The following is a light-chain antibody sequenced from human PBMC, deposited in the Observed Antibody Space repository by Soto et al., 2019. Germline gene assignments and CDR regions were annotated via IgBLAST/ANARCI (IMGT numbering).Light chain of an antibody. V-gene: IGLV2-14*01. CDR1: SSDVGAYNY. CDR2: DVT. CDR3: SSYTSSRTVV. Sequence: QSVLTQPASVSGSPGQSVTISCSGSSSDVGAYNYVSWYQRHPGKAPKLMIYDVTNRPSGVSNRFSGSKSGNTASLTISGLQAEDEADYFCSSYTSSRTVVFGGGTKVTVL. J-gene: IGLJ3*02.